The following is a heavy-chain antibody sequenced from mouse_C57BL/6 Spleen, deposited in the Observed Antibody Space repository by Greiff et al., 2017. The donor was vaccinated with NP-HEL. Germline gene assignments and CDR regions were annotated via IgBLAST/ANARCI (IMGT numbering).Heavy chain of an antibody. J-gene: IGHJ3*01. CDR2: ISSGSSTI. CDR1: GFTFSDYG. D-gene: IGHD2-3*01. V-gene: IGHV5-17*01. Sequence: EVQLVESGGGLVKPGGSLKLSCAASGFTFSDYGMHWVRQAPEKGLEWVAYISSGSSTIYYADTVKGRFTISRDNAKNTLFLQMTSLRSEDTAMYYCARDDGYYVGWFAYWGQGTLVTVSA. CDR3: ARDDGYYVGWFAY.